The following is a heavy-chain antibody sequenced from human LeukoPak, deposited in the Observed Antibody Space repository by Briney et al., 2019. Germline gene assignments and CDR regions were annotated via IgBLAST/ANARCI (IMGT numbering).Heavy chain of an antibody. CDR3: ATTSWYTHPYYYYGMDV. D-gene: IGHD6-13*01. CDR2: IYPGDSDT. V-gene: IGHV5-51*03. J-gene: IGHJ6*02. Sequence: GTSLKISCKGSEYSFATYWRGWVRQMPGKGLEWMGIIYPGDSDTRYSPSFQGQVTISADKSISTAYLQWSSLKASDTAMYYCATTSWYTHPYYYYGMDVWGQGTTVTVSS. CDR1: EYSFATYW.